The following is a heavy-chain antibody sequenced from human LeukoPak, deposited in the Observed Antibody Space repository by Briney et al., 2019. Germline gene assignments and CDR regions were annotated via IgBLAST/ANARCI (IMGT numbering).Heavy chain of an antibody. CDR2: IWYDGSNK. J-gene: IGHJ4*02. CDR1: GFTSSSYG. CDR3: AISPVGSGSYRRPTPRFDY. V-gene: IGHV3-33*01. D-gene: IGHD1-26*01. Sequence: GGSLRLSCAASGFTSSSYGMHWVRQAPGKGLEWVAVIWYDGSNKYYADSVKGRFTISRDNSKNTLYLQKNSLRAEDTAVYYCAISPVGSGSYRRPTPRFDYWGQGTLVTVSS.